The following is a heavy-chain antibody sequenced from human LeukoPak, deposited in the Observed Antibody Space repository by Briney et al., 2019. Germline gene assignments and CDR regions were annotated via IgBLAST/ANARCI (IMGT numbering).Heavy chain of an antibody. D-gene: IGHD5-24*01. J-gene: IGHJ4*02. V-gene: IGHV1-18*01. CDR2: ISAYNGNT. CDR3: ARDLRDGLDY. CDR1: FXSXG. Sequence: FXSXGXXWVXXAPXQXXEWMGWISAYNGNTNYAQKLQGRVTMTTDTSTSTAYMELRSLRSDDTAVYYCARDLRDGLDYWGQGTLVTVSS.